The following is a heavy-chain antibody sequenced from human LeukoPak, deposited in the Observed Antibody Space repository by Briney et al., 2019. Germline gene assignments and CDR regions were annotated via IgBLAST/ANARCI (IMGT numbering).Heavy chain of an antibody. J-gene: IGHJ4*02. CDR3: ARDLGFDPPTNDY. CDR1: GYTFTGYY. D-gene: IGHD1-26*01. CDR2: INPNSGGT. Sequence: GASVKVSCKASGYTFTGYYMHWVRQAPGQGLEWMGWINPNSGGTNYAQKFQGRVTMTRDTSISTAYMELSRLRSDDTAVYYCARDLGFDPPTNDYWGQGTLVTVSS. V-gene: IGHV1-2*02.